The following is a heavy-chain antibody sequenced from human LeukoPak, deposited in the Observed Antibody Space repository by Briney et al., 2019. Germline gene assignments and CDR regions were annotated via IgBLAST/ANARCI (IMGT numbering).Heavy chain of an antibody. J-gene: IGHJ4*02. CDR1: GYTFTSYG. CDR3: ARGGITYYYDSSGYPWYFDY. Sequence: ASVKVSCKASGYTFTSYGISWVRQAPGQGREWMGWISAYNGKTNYVQKLQRSVTMTTDTSTSTAYMELRSLRSDDTAVYYCARGGITYYYDSSGYPWYFDYWGQGTLVTVSS. CDR2: ISAYNGKT. D-gene: IGHD3-22*01. V-gene: IGHV1-18*01.